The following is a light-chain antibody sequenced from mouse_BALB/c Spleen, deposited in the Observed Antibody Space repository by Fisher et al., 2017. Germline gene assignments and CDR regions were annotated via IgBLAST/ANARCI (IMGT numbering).Light chain of an antibody. Sequence: IVLTQTPAIMSASPGEKVTMTCSASSSVSYMHWYQQKSGTSPKRWIYDTSKLASGVPVRFSGSGSGTSYSLTISRMEAEDAATYYCQQYSGYPLTFGAGTKLELK. J-gene: IGKJ5*01. CDR3: QQYSGYPLT. CDR1: SSVSY. V-gene: IGKV4-59*01. CDR2: DTS.